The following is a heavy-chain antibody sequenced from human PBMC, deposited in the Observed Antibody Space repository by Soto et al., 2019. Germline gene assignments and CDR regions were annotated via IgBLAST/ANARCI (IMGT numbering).Heavy chain of an antibody. CDR1: GYTFTSHY. J-gene: IGHJ4*02. D-gene: IGHD6-13*01. V-gene: IGHV1-46*01. CDR2: VNPSGGTT. Sequence: QVQLVQSGAEVKKPGASVTVSCKASGYTFTSHYIHWVRQAPGQGLEWMGIVNPSGGTTPYAQKFQGRLTMTSDSSTSTIYVTLSSLRSEDTAVYYCARAGSSWYLVGDYWGQGTLLTVSS. CDR3: ARAGSSWYLVGDY.